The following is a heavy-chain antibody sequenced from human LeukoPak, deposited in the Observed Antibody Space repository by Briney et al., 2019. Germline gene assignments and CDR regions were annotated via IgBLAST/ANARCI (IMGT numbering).Heavy chain of an antibody. V-gene: IGHV3-7*04. D-gene: IGHD5-12*01. CDR3: ARGYSGYVFYDY. CDR2: IKDDGSEK. J-gene: IGHJ4*02. CDR1: GFIFSSHW. Sequence: PGGSLRLSCAASGFIFSSHWMSWVRQAPGKGLEWVANIKDDGSEKYYADSVKGRFTISRDNAKNSLYLQMNSLRVEDTAVYYCARGYSGYVFYDYWGQGTLVTVSS.